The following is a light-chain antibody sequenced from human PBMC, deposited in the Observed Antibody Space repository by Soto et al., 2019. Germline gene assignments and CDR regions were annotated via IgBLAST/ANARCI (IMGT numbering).Light chain of an antibody. Sequence: QSVLTQPPSGSGAPGQRVTISCTGSSSNIGAGYDVHWYQQLPGTAPKLLIYGNSNRHSGVPDRFSGSKSGTSASLAITGLQAEDEADYYCQSYDSSLSGVVFGGGTQLTVL. V-gene: IGLV1-40*01. CDR2: GNS. CDR3: QSYDSSLSGVV. CDR1: SSNIGAGYD. J-gene: IGLJ2*01.